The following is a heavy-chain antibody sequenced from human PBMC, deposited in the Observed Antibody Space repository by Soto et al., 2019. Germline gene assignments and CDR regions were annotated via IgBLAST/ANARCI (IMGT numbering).Heavy chain of an antibody. J-gene: IGHJ3*02. CDR3: ARAETERDYDYIWGSYRHDAFDI. V-gene: IGHV3-66*01. CDR1: GFTVSNNY. D-gene: IGHD3-16*02. CDR2: IFSGGGT. Sequence: PGGSLRLSCEASGFTVSNNYMSWVRQAPGKGLEWVSTIFSGGGTYYADSVKGRFTISRDNAKNSLYLQMNSLRAEDTAVYYCARAETERDYDYIWGSYRHDAFDIWGQGTMVTVSS.